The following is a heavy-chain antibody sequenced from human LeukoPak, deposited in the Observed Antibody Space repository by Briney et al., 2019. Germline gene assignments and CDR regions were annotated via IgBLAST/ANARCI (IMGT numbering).Heavy chain of an antibody. Sequence: SETLSLTCTVSGGSISSYYWSWIRQPPGKGPEWIGYIYYSGSTNYNPSLKSRVTISVDTPKKQFSLKLKSVTAADTAVYYCAGDGDFRGFDYWAREPWSPSPQ. CDR1: GGSISSYY. CDR3: AGDGDFRGFDY. D-gene: IGHD4-17*01. V-gene: IGHV4-59*01. J-gene: IGHJ4*02. CDR2: IYYSGST.